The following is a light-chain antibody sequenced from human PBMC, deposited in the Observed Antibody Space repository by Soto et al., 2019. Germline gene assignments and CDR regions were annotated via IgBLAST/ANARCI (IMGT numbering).Light chain of an antibody. CDR2: DNN. CDR3: GTWDSSLSAVV. CDR1: SSNIGNNY. Sequence: QSVLTQPPSVSAAPGQKVTISCFGSSSNIGNNYVSWYQQLPGTAPKVLIYDNNKRPSGIPDRFSGSRSGTSATLGITGLQTGDEADYYCGTWDSSLSAVVFGGGTKLTVL. V-gene: IGLV1-51*01. J-gene: IGLJ3*02.